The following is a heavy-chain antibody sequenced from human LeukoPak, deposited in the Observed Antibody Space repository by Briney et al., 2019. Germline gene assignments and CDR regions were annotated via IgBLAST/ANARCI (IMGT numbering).Heavy chain of an antibody. Sequence: GGSLRLSCAVSGFTFSDYYMSWIRRAPGKGLEWVSYISSGGSTISHADSVKGRFTISRDNAENSLYLQMNSLRAEDTAVYYCAKDPYGTRYFDYWGQGTLVTVSS. CDR1: GFTFSDYY. D-gene: IGHD2-2*01. J-gene: IGHJ4*02. CDR2: ISSGGSTI. CDR3: AKDPYGTRYFDY. V-gene: IGHV3-11*01.